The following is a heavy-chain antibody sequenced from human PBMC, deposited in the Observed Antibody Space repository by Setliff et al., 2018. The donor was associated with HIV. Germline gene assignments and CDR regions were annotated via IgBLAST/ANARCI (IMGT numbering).Heavy chain of an antibody. V-gene: IGHV4-39*07. D-gene: IGHD3-3*01. CDR3: ARVYYNLWSSYFWEHVQLDP. Sequence: LSLTCTVSGGSISSSSYYWGWIRQPPGKGLEWIGSSYYSGSTDHNPSLKRRVSISLDTSKNQFSLRLNSATAAGTAVYYCARVYYNLWSSYFWEHVQLDPWSQGTQVTAPQ. CDR1: GGSISSSSYY. J-gene: IGHJ5*02. CDR2: SYYSGST.